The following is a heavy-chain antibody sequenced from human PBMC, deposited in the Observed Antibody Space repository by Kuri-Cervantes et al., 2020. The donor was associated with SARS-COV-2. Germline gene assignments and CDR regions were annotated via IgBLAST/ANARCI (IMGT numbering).Heavy chain of an antibody. CDR2: IYSGGST. V-gene: IGHV3-53*01. CDR3: AREVRMVGYYYYMDV. CDR1: GFTVSSNY. J-gene: IGHJ6*03. Sequence: GESLKISCAASGFTVSSNYMSWVRQAPGKGLEWVSVIYSGGSTYYADSVKGRFTISRDNSKNTLYLQMNSLRAEDTAVYYCAREVRMVGYYYYMDVWGKGTTVTVSS. D-gene: IGHD2-15*01.